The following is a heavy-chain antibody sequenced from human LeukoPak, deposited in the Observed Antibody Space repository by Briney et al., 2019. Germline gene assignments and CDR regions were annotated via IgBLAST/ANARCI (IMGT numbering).Heavy chain of an antibody. CDR2: ISVSSTYI. Sequence: GGSLRLSCAASGFTFSDYTMIWVRQIPGKGLEWVSSISVSSTYIYYADSVRGRFIISRDNANKSVYLQMSSLRVEDTGVYYCAREKSYCGGDCSSEWGQGTLVTVSS. CDR3: AREKSYCGGDCSSE. V-gene: IGHV3-21*01. CDR1: GFTFSDYT. J-gene: IGHJ4*02. D-gene: IGHD2-21*02.